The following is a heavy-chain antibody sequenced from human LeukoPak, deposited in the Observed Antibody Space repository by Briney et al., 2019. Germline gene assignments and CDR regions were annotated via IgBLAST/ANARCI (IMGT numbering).Heavy chain of an antibody. CDR1: GFTFSSYA. J-gene: IGHJ4*02. Sequence: GGSLRLSCAAAGFTFSSYAMSWVRQAPGKGLEWVSAISGSGGSTYYADSVKGRFTISRDNSKNTLYLQMNSLRAEDTAVYYCAKDPGYSSSWYYFDYWGQGTLVTVSS. CDR3: AKDPGYSSSWYYFDY. CDR2: ISGSGGST. V-gene: IGHV3-23*01. D-gene: IGHD6-13*01.